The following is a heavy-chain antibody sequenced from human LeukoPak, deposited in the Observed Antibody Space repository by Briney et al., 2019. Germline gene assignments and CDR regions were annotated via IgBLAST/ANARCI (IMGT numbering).Heavy chain of an antibody. V-gene: IGHV3-23*01. Sequence: PGGSLRLSCAASGFTFSSYAMSWVRQAPGRGLEWVSLISGSGGTTYYADSVKARFTISRDSSTNTIYLQMNSLRAEDTAVYYCAKGGGSCYGYVSHWGQGTLVTVSS. J-gene: IGHJ4*02. CDR3: AKGGGSCYGYVSH. CDR1: GFTFSSYA. CDR2: ISGSGGTT. D-gene: IGHD5-18*01.